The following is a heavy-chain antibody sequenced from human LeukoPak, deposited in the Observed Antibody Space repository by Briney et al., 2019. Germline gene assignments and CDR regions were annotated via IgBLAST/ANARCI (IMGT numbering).Heavy chain of an antibody. CDR3: ASGASERYYYYYYMDV. D-gene: IGHD1-1*01. Sequence: GGSLRLSCAASGLTFRTYAMSWVRQAPGKGLEWVSVIYSGGSTYYADSVKGRFTISRDNSKNTLYLQMNSLRAEDTAVYYCASGASERYYYYYYMDVWGKGTTVTISS. V-gene: IGHV3-66*01. J-gene: IGHJ6*03. CDR2: IYSGGST. CDR1: GLTFRTYA.